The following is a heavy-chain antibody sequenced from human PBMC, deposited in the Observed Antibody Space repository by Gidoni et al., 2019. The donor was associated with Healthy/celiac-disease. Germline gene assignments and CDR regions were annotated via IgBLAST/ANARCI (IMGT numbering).Heavy chain of an antibody. D-gene: IGHD1-7*01. J-gene: IGHJ5*02. CDR2: ISWNSGSI. CDR1: GFTFDDYA. V-gene: IGHV3-9*01. CDR3: AKGGLELPSGAWFDP. Sequence: EVQLVESGGGLVQPGRSLSISCAASGFTFDDYAMHWVRQAPGKGLEWVSCISWNSGSIGYADSVKGRFTISRDNAKNSLYLQMNSLRAEDTALYYCAKGGLELPSGAWFDPWGQGTLVTVSS.